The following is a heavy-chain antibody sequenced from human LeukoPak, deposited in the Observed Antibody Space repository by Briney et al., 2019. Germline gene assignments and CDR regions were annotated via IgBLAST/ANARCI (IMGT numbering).Heavy chain of an antibody. Sequence: GGSLRLSCAASGFTFSSYGMSWVRQAPGKGLEWVSAISGSGGSTYYADSVKGRFTISRDNSKNTLYLQMNSLRAEDTAVYYCAKDTTFTYYDILTGYPETYFDYWGQGTLVTVPS. CDR3: AKDTTFTYYDILTGYPETYFDY. CDR1: GFTFSSYG. J-gene: IGHJ4*02. CDR2: ISGSGGST. V-gene: IGHV3-23*01. D-gene: IGHD3-9*01.